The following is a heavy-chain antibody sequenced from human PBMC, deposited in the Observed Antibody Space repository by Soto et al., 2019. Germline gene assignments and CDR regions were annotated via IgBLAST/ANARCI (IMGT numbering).Heavy chain of an antibody. CDR3: ARRDVVATIGGFDY. J-gene: IGHJ4*02. D-gene: IGHD5-12*01. CDR1: GGSISRDGYY. V-gene: IGHV4-31*03. CDR2: IYYSGST. Sequence: QVQLQESGPGLVKTSHTLSRTCTVSGGSISRDGYYWSSIRQHPGKCLEWIGYIYYSGSTYYNPSLKSRVTISVDTSKNQFSLKLSSVTAADTAVYYCARRDVVATIGGFDYWGQGTLVTVSS.